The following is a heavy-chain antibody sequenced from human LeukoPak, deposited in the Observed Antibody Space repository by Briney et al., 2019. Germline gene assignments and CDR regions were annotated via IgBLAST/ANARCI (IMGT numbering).Heavy chain of an antibody. J-gene: IGHJ4*02. CDR1: GFTFSSYS. V-gene: IGHV3-21*01. CDR3: ARDYLRYSSGPSENPPGDY. CDR2: ISSSSSYI. D-gene: IGHD6-19*01. Sequence: GGSLRLSCAASGFTFSSYSMNWVRQAPGKGLEWVSSISSSSSYIYYADSVKGRFTISRDNAKNSLYLQMNSLRAEDTAVYYCARDYLRYSSGPSENPPGDYWGQGTLVTVSS.